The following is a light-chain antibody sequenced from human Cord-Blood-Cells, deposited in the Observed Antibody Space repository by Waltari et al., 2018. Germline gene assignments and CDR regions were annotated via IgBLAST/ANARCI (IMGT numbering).Light chain of an antibody. Sequence: QLVLTQSPSASASLGASVKLTCTLSSGHSSYAIAWHQQQPEKGPRYLMKLNSDGSHSKGDGIPDRFSGSSSGAERYLTSSSIQSEDEADYYCQTWGTGIVVFGGGTKLTVL. CDR3: QTWGTGIVV. CDR1: SGHSSYA. V-gene: IGLV4-69*01. J-gene: IGLJ2*01. CDR2: LNSDGSH.